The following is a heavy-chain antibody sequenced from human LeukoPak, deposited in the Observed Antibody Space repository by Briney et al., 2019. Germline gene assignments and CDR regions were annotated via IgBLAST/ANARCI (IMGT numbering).Heavy chain of an antibody. Sequence: GGSLRLSCAASGFTFSSYWMHWVRHAPGKGLVWVSRINSDGSSTSYADSVKGRFTISRDNAKNSLYLQMNSLRAEDTALYYCAKDNSRTVTSPNYWGQGTLVTVSS. CDR1: GFTFSSYW. D-gene: IGHD4-17*01. J-gene: IGHJ4*02. CDR2: INSDGSST. V-gene: IGHV3-74*01. CDR3: AKDNSRTVTSPNY.